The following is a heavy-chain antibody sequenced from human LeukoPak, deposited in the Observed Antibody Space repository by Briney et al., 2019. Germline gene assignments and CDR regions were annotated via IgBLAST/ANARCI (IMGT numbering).Heavy chain of an antibody. CDR1: GFTLGSHD. V-gene: IGHV3-23*05. J-gene: IGHJ4*02. D-gene: IGHD6-19*01. Sequence: GGSLRLSCTASGFTLGSHDMHWVRQIPGQGLEWVAAVSSGFHAFFADSVKGRFTISRDNSKNTLYLQMNSLRAEDTAVYYCAKLWRLVGYFDYWGQGTLVTVSS. CDR2: VSSGFHA. CDR3: AKLWRLVGYFDY.